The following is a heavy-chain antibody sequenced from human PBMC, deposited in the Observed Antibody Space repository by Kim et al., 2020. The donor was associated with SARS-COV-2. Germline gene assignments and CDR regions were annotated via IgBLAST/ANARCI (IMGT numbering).Heavy chain of an antibody. V-gene: IGHV3-23*01. D-gene: IGHD5-12*01. CDR3: AKQANIVATITSLFDY. Sequence: GGSLRLSCAASGFTFSSYAMSWVRQAPGKGLEWVSAISGSGGSTYYADSVKGRFTISRDNSKNTLYLQMNSLRAEDTAVYYCAKQANIVATITSLFDYWGQGTLVTVSS. CDR1: GFTFSSYA. CDR2: ISGSGGST. J-gene: IGHJ4*02.